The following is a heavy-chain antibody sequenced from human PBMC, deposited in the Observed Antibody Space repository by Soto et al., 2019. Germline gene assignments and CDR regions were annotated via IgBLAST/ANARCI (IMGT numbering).Heavy chain of an antibody. D-gene: IGHD2-15*01. CDR3: ARDLGGCSAGSCRYNWFDP. Sequence: SVKVSCKASEDTFSSHAISWVRQAPGQGLEWMGGIIPIYGTTNYAQKFQDRVTITADTSTSTTYMELSSLRSGDTAVYYCARDLGGCSAGSCRYNWFDPWGQGTLVTVS. J-gene: IGHJ5*02. CDR1: EDTFSSHA. V-gene: IGHV1-69*06. CDR2: IIPIYGTT.